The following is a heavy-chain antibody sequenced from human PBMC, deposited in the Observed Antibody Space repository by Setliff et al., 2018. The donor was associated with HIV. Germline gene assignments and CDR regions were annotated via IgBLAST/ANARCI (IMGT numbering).Heavy chain of an antibody. D-gene: IGHD4-17*01. CDR1: GVTFSSFA. J-gene: IGHJ5*02. CDR2: ISGSGGST. Sequence: GESLRLSCAASGVTFSSFAMTWVRQAPGKGLEWVSGISGSGGSTYYADSVKGRFTISRDNSKNTLYLQMNSLRAEDTAVYYCAKADRGYGRNWFDPWGQGTLVTVSS. CDR3: AKADRGYGRNWFDP. V-gene: IGHV3-23*01.